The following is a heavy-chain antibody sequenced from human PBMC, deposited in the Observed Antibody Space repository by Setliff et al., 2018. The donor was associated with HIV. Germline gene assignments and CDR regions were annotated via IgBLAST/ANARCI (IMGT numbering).Heavy chain of an antibody. V-gene: IGHV1-3*01. CDR3: ARSQGYFDWLSLGAFDY. Sequence: ASVKVSCKASGYTSSSNAIHWVRQAPGQSLEWMGWINAGNGNTKYSQKFQGRVSITRDTSASTVHMELSSLRSEDTAIYYCARSQGYFDWLSLGAFDYWGQGTLVTVSS. CDR1: GYTSSSNA. D-gene: IGHD3-9*01. J-gene: IGHJ4*02. CDR2: INAGNGNT.